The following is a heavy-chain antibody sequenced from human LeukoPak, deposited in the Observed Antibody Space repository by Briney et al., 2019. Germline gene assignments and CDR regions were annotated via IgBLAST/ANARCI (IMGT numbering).Heavy chain of an antibody. V-gene: IGHV1-3*03. CDR2: INAGNGNT. CDR3: ARFAARRNYFDY. Sequence: ASVKVSCKASGYTFTSYAMHWVRQAPGQRLEWMGWINAGNGNTKYSQEFQGRVTVTRDTSASTAYMELSSLRSEDMAVYYCARFAARRNYFDYWGQGTLVTVSS. CDR1: GYTFTSYA. D-gene: IGHD6-6*01. J-gene: IGHJ4*02.